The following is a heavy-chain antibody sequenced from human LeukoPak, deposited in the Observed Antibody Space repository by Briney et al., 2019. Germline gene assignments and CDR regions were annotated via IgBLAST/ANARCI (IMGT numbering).Heavy chain of an antibody. V-gene: IGHV4-34*01. Sequence: SETLSLTCAVYGGSFSGYYWSWIRQPLGEGLEWIGEINHSGSTNYNPSLKSRVTISVDTSKNQFSLKLSSVTAADTAVYYCARGRGYCSSTSCYLVGFDYWGQGTLVTVSS. CDR2: INHSGST. CDR3: ARGRGYCSSTSCYLVGFDY. D-gene: IGHD2-2*01. J-gene: IGHJ4*02. CDR1: GGSFSGYY.